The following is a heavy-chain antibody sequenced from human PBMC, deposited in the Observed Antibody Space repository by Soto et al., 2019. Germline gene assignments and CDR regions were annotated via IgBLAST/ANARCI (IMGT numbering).Heavy chain of an antibody. CDR2: TYPGDSDT. J-gene: IGHJ3*02. D-gene: IGHD3-22*01. CDR1: GYSFTSYW. CDR3: ARRRDSSGYYPDAFDI. Sequence: GESLKISCNGSGYSFTSYWIGWVRQMPGKGLEWMGITYPGDSDTRYSPSFQGQVTISDDKSISTAYLQWSSLKASDTAMYYCARRRDSSGYYPDAFDIWGQGTMVTVSS. V-gene: IGHV5-51*01.